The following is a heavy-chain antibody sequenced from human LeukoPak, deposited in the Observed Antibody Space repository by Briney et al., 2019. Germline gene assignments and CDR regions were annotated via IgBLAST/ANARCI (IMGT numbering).Heavy chain of an antibody. J-gene: IGHJ5*02. Sequence: GGSLRLSCAASGFTFSNYAMSWVRQAPGKGLEWVSFVSATSGNTFYADSVRGRFTISRDNSKNTLYLQMNSLRAEDTAVYYCTKYIRDAPDWSDPWGQGTLVTVSS. D-gene: IGHD3-10*01. CDR2: VSATSGNT. CDR3: TKYIRDAPDWSDP. CDR1: GFTFSNYA. V-gene: IGHV3-23*01.